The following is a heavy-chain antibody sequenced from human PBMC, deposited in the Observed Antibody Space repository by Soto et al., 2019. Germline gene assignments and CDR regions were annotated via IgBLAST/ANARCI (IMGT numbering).Heavy chain of an antibody. CDR3: ARVPREVTPNYYSYTDV. CDR2: ISAYNGNT. D-gene: IGHD4-4*01. J-gene: IGHJ6*03. V-gene: IGHV1-18*01. CDR1: GDTFSRHT. Sequence: ASVKVSCKTSGDTFSRHTIHWVRQAPGQGLEWMGWISAYNGNTNYAQKLQGRVTMTTATSTSTAYMELRSLRYDDTAVYYCARVPREVTPNYYSYTDVWGKGTTVTVCS.